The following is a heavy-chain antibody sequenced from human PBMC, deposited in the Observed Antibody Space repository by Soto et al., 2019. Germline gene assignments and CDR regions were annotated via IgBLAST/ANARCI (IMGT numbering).Heavy chain of an antibody. V-gene: IGHV4-30-4*01. Sequence: LSLTCTVSGGSISSGDYYWSWIRQPPGKGLEWIGYIYYSGSTYYNPSLKSRVTISVDTSKNQFSLKLSSVTAADTAVCYCARAVTGTGEVDYYYYGMDVWGQGTTVTVSS. D-gene: IGHD1-7*01. J-gene: IGHJ6*02. CDR3: ARAVTGTGEVDYYYYGMDV. CDR1: GGSISSGDYY. CDR2: IYYSGST.